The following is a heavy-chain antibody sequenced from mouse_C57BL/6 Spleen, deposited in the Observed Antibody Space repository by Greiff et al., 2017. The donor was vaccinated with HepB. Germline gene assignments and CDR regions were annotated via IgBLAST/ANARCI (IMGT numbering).Heavy chain of an antibody. D-gene: IGHD2-1*01. J-gene: IGHJ2*01. CDR2: INPNNGGT. CDR3: ARGGIYYGHYLP. V-gene: IGHV1-22*01. Sequence: VQLQQPGPELVKPGASVKMSCKASGYTFTDYNMHWVKQSHGKSLEWIGYINPNNGGTSYNQKFKGKATLTVNKSSSTAYMELRSLTSEDSAVYYCARGGIYYGHYLPWGQGTTLTVSS. CDR1: GYTFTDYN.